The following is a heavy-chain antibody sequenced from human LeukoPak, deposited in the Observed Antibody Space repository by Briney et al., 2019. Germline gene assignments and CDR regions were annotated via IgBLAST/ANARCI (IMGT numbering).Heavy chain of an antibody. CDR1: GGSISSSNW. V-gene: IGHV4-4*02. J-gene: IGHJ4*02. CDR3: ARGLFTQWLVRFPHFDY. CDR2: IYHSGST. Sequence: PSGTLSLTCAVSGGSISSSNWWSWVRQPPGKGLEWIGEIYHSGSTNYNPSLKSRVTISVDTSKNQFSLKLSSVTAADTAVYYCARGLFTQWLVRFPHFDYWGQGTLVTVSS. D-gene: IGHD6-19*01.